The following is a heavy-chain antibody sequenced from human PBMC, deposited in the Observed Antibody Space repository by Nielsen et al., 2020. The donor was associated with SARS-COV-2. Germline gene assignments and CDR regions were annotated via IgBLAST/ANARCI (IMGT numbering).Heavy chain of an antibody. J-gene: IGHJ6*02. Sequence: WVRQAPGQGLAWMGIINPSGGSTSYAQKFQGRVTMTRDTSTSTVYMELSSLRSEDTAVYYCARDIYSDFWSGYYTTPNYYYYYGMDVWGQGTTVTASS. V-gene: IGHV1-46*01. CDR3: ARDIYSDFWSGYYTTPNYYYYYGMDV. D-gene: IGHD3-3*01. CDR2: INPSGGST.